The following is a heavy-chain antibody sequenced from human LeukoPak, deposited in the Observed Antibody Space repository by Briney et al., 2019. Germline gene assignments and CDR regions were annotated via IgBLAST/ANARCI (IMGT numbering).Heavy chain of an antibody. CDR1: GGSISNYC. J-gene: IGHJ6*02. V-gene: IGHV4-59*01. CDR3: ARGFSVWTGYYYYYGMDV. Sequence: KPSETLSLTCSVSGGSISNYCWSCIRQPPGMGLEWIGNIYYSGSTDYNPSLKSPVTMSVDTSKNQFSLKMSSVTAADTAVYYCARGFSVWTGYYYYYGMDVWGLGTTVTVSS. D-gene: IGHD1-1*01. CDR2: IYYSGST.